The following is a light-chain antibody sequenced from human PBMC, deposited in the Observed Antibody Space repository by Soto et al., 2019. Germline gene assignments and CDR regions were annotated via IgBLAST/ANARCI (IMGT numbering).Light chain of an antibody. CDR2: KAY. Sequence: DIQMTQSPSTLSASVGDRVTITCRASQSISSRLAWYQQKPGKAPNLLIYKAYSLESGVPSRFSGSGSGTEFTLTISSLQPDEFATYYCQQYNSYPLTFGGGTKVEIK. CDR1: QSISSR. V-gene: IGKV1-5*03. J-gene: IGKJ4*01. CDR3: QQYNSYPLT.